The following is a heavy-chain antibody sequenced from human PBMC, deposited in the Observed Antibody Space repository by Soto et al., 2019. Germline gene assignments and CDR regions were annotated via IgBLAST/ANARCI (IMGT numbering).Heavy chain of an antibody. Sequence: EEQLVESGGGLVKPGGSLRLSCVASGFTFSSYSMNWVRQAPGKGLEWVSAISSSGIYINYADSVKGRFTISRDNAKTSVSLQMNSLRDEDTAVDFCARDDGSGVAPGDVDFWGQGTLVTVSS. V-gene: IGHV3-21*01. CDR1: GFTFSSYS. D-gene: IGHD2-21*01. CDR2: ISSSGIYI. J-gene: IGHJ4*02. CDR3: ARDDGSGVAPGDVDF.